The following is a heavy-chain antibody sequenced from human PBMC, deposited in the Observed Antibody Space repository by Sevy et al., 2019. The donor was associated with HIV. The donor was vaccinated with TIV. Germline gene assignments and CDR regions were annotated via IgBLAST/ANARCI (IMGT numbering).Heavy chain of an antibody. Sequence: SETLSLTCAVYGGSFSDYYWSWIRQPPGKGLEWIGEINHSGGTNYYASLKSRVTMAVDTSQNQFSLKLTSVTAADTAVYYCARGDTSSAGTFWFDPWGQGTLVTVSS. J-gene: IGHJ5*02. V-gene: IGHV4-34*01. CDR2: INHSGGT. D-gene: IGHD1-1*01. CDR3: ARGDTSSAGTFWFDP. CDR1: GGSFSDYY.